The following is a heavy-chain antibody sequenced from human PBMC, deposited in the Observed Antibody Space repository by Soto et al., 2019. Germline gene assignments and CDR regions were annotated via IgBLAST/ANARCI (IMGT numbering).Heavy chain of an antibody. Sequence: GVSVKVSCKVSGYTLAELSMHWVRPAPGKGLEWMGGFDPEDGETIYAQKFQGRVTITADKSTSTAYMELSSLRSEDTAVYYCARDKGITMIVGYAFDIWGQGTMVTVSS. V-gene: IGHV1-24*01. J-gene: IGHJ3*02. CDR1: GYTLAELS. CDR3: ARDKGITMIVGYAFDI. D-gene: IGHD3-22*01. CDR2: FDPEDGET.